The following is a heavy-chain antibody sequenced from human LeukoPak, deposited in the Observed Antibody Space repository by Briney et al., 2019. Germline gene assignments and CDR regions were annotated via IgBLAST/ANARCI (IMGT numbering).Heavy chain of an antibody. Sequence: GGSLRQSCPATGFTVSSNYMSWVRKAPGKGLEWVSVIYSGGSTYYAHSVKGRFTISRDDSKNTVYLQMNSLRAEDTAVYYCARTPGYCSGGSCYSGYYYGMDVWGKGTTVTVSS. CDR2: IYSGGST. J-gene: IGHJ6*04. CDR3: ARTPGYCSGGSCYSGYYYGMDV. D-gene: IGHD2-15*01. CDR1: GFTVSSNY. V-gene: IGHV3-53*01.